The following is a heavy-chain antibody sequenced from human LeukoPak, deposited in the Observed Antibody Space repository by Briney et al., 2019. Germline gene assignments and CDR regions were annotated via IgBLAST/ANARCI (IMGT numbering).Heavy chain of an antibody. J-gene: IGHJ5*02. D-gene: IGHD2-15*01. Sequence: GGSLRLSCAASGSTFSSYAMSWVRQAPGKGLEWVSAISGTGGSTYYADSVRGRFTISRDNSKNTLYLQMNSLRAADTAVYYCAKDRGYFRGGGGWFDPWGQGTLVTVSS. CDR2: ISGTGGST. CDR3: AKDRGYFRGGGGWFDP. CDR1: GSTFSSYA. V-gene: IGHV3-23*01.